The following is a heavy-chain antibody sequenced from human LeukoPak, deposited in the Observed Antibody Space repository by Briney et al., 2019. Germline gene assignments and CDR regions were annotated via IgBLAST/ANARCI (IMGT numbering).Heavy chain of an antibody. CDR2: IYSGGST. Sequence: GGSLRLSCAASGFTVSSNYMSWVRQAPGKGLEWVSVIYSGGSTYYADSVKGRFTISRDNSKNTLYLQMNSLRAEDTAVYYCARDITMVPGVIQSGAFDIWGQGTMVTVSS. J-gene: IGHJ3*02. CDR1: GFTVSSNY. V-gene: IGHV3-53*01. CDR3: ARDITMVPGVIQSGAFDI. D-gene: IGHD3-10*01.